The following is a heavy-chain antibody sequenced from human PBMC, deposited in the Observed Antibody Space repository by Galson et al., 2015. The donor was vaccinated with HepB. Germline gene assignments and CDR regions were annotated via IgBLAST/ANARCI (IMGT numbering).Heavy chain of an antibody. CDR2: INHSGST. CDR1: GGSFSGYY. V-gene: IGHV4-34*01. CDR3: ARESYSSGRFDL. D-gene: IGHD6-19*01. Sequence: SETLSLTCAVYGGSFSGYYWSWIRQPPGKGLEWIGEINHSGSTNYNPSLKSRVTISVDTSKNQFSLKLSSVTAADTAVYYCARESYSSGRFDLWGRGTLVTVSS. J-gene: IGHJ2*01.